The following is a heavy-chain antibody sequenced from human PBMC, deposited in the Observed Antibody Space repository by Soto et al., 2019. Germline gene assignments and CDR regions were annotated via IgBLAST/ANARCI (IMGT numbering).Heavy chain of an antibody. D-gene: IGHD1-26*01. CDR1: GYTFTSSA. CDR3: ARDPQFSGSLSGGGDAFDI. CDR2: ISPYNGNT. Sequence: QVQLVQSGAEVKKPGASVKVSCKASGYTFTSSAISWVRQAPGQGLEWMGWISPYNGNTHFAQNFQGRVTMATDTSTSTAYMELRSLISDDTAVYYCARDPQFSGSLSGGGDAFDIWGQGTMVTVSS. J-gene: IGHJ3*02. V-gene: IGHV1-18*01.